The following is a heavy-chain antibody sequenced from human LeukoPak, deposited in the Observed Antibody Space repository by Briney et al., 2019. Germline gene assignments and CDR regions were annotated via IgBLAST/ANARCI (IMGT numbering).Heavy chain of an antibody. J-gene: IGHJ4*02. V-gene: IGHV5-51*01. Sequence: GESLRISCKSSGYTFTSFWIGWVRQMPGKGLEWMGIIYPGDSATRYSPSFQGQVTISADKSIGTAYLHWSSLKASDTAMYYCARQSLRGVSYFASWGQGTLVTVSS. CDR1: GYTFTSFW. CDR3: ARQSLRGVSYFAS. CDR2: IYPGDSAT. D-gene: IGHD3-10*01.